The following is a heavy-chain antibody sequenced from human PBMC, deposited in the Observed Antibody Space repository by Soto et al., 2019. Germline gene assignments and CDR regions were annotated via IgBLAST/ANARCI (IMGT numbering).Heavy chain of an antibody. CDR3: ARQASYWHGGGGWFDP. D-gene: IGHD2-8*02. CDR1: GFTFSAYD. J-gene: IGHJ5*02. Sequence: EVQLVESGGGLVQPGGSLRLSCAASGFTFSAYDMHWVRQPTGKGLEWVSAIGTQHDTYYPDSVKGRFTISRENAKNSLYLQMNSLPTGGTAVYYWARQASYWHGGGGWFDPWGQGTLVTVSS. V-gene: IGHV3-13*01. CDR2: IGTQHDT.